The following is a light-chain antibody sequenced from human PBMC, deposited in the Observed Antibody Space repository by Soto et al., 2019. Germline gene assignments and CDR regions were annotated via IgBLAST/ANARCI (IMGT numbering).Light chain of an antibody. J-gene: IGKJ2*01. Sequence: EIVLTQSPATLSLSPGERATLSCRASQSIATFLTWYQQKPGQPPRLLIYDASKWPTGIPARFSGSGSGTDFSLTISSLELDDFAIYYCQQRTNWPPTHTFGQGTKLEIK. CDR3: QQRTNWPPTHT. CDR1: QSIATF. V-gene: IGKV3-11*01. CDR2: DAS.